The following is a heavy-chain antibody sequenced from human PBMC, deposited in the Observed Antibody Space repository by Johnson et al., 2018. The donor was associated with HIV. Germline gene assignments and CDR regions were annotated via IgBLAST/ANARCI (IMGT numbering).Heavy chain of an antibody. CDR3: ARLTTSSRQDSTMTVVGVAAFDL. J-gene: IGHJ3*01. V-gene: IGHV3-53*01. D-gene: IGHD1-1*01. CDR2: LYTDGRT. Sequence: VQLVESGGGVVQPGGSLRLSCAASGFTVRSNHMSWVRQAPGKGLAWVSHLYTDGRTYYADSVKGRFTISKDNSKNTIYLQVKSLRADDTAVYYCARLTTSSRQDSTMTVVGVAAFDLWGQGTVVTVSS. CDR1: GFTVRSNH.